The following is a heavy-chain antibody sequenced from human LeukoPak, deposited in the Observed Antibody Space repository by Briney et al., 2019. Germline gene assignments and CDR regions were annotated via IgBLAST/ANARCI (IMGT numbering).Heavy chain of an antibody. Sequence: EGSLRLSCAASGFTFSSYSMNWVRQAPGKGLEWTSYIGISSGNTKYADSVKGRFTISGDKAKNSVYLQMNSLRVEDTAVYYCARDTKYAFDNWGQGTLVTVSS. V-gene: IGHV3-48*01. CDR1: GFTFSSYS. J-gene: IGHJ4*02. CDR3: ARDTKYAFDN. D-gene: IGHD2-2*01. CDR2: IGISSGNT.